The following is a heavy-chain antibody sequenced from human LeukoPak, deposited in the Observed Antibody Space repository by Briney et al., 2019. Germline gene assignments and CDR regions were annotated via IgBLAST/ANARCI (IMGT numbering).Heavy chain of an antibody. CDR3: ARDSDWFGSY. D-gene: IGHD3-10*01. J-gene: IGHJ4*02. CDR2: IYYSGST. CDR1: GGSISSYY. Sequence: SETLSLTCTVSGGSISSYYWSWIRQPPGKGLEWIGYIYYSGSTNYNPSLKSRVTISVDTSKNQFSLKLSSVTAADTAVYYCARDSDWFGSYWGQGTLVTVSS. V-gene: IGHV4-59*12.